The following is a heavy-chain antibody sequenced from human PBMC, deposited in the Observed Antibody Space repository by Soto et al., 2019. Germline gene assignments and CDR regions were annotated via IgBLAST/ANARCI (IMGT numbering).Heavy chain of an antibody. Sequence: GGSLRLSCAASGFTFSSYGMHWVRQAPGKGLEWVAVIWYDGSNKYYADSVKGRFTISRDNSKNTLYLQMNSLRAEDTAVYYCARGYYDILTGYGQFDYYGMDVWGQGTTVTVSS. CDR3: ARGYYDILTGYGQFDYYGMDV. CDR2: IWYDGSNK. J-gene: IGHJ6*02. D-gene: IGHD3-9*01. CDR1: GFTFSSYG. V-gene: IGHV3-33*01.